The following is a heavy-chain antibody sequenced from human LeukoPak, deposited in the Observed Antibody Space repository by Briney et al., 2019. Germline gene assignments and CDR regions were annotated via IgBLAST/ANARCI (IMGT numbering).Heavy chain of an antibody. CDR3: ASCIVVVTANVFSDAFDI. J-gene: IGHJ3*02. Sequence: PGGSLRLSCAASGFTFSSYWMSWVRQAPGKGLEWVANIKQDGSEKYYVDSVKGRFTISRHNAKNSLYLQMNSLRAEDTAVYYCASCIVVVTANVFSDAFDIWGQGTMVTVSS. V-gene: IGHV3-7*01. CDR2: IKQDGSEK. D-gene: IGHD2-21*02. CDR1: GFTFSSYW.